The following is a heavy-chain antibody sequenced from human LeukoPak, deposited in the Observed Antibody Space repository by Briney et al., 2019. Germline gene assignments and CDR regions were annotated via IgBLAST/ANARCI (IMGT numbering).Heavy chain of an antibody. CDR2: IYYRGST. D-gene: IGHD2-2*01. J-gene: IGHJ6*03. CDR1: NGDINNYY. CDR3: ARSESGVQYFQHYFYIDA. Sequence: PSETLSLTCTFSNGDINNYYWGWVRQPPGKGLDWIGYIYYRGSTKYKPSLKSRVTISIDTSNDQVSLRLTSVTAADTAVYYCARSESGVQYFQHYFYIDAWGKGTTVTVSS. V-gene: IGHV4-59*01.